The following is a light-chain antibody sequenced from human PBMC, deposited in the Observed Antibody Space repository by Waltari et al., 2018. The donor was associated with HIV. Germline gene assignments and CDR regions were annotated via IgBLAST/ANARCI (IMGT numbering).Light chain of an antibody. CDR1: SANVGNT. CDR2: RDN. J-gene: IGLJ3*02. Sequence: QSVLTQPPSASGTPGQRVTISCSGSSANVGNTVYWYQQLPGTAPKVLIYRDNQRPAGVPDRFSGARSGTSASLDVSGLRSEDEANYCCAAWDDILSGWVFGGGTKLTVL. CDR3: AAWDDILSGWV. V-gene: IGLV1-47*01.